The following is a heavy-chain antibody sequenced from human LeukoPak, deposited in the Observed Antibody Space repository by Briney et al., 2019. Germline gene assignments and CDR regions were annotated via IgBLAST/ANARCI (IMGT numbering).Heavy chain of an antibody. CDR2: MNPNSGNK. CDR3: ARSSSGPSFY. D-gene: IGHD1-14*01. J-gene: IGHJ4*02. Sequence: ASVKVSCKASGYTFTSYDINWVRQATGQGLEWMGWMNPNSGNKGYARKFQGRVTMTRNTSIGTAYMELSSLRSEDTAVYYCARSSSGPSFYWGQGTLVTVSS. CDR1: GYTFTSYD. V-gene: IGHV1-8*01.